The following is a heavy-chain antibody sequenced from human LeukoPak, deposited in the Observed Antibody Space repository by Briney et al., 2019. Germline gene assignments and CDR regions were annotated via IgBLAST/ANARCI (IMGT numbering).Heavy chain of an antibody. CDR2: ISGSGGST. D-gene: IGHD3-3*01. V-gene: IGHV3-23*01. J-gene: IGHJ4*02. CDR3: AHHYEFWSGYLKNDY. CDR1: GFTFSSYA. Sequence: GSLRLSCAASGFTFSSYAMSWVRQAPGKGLEWVSAISGSGGSTYYADSVKGRFTISRDNSKNTLYLQMNSLRAEDTAVYYCAHHYEFWSGYLKNDYWRQGTLVTVSS.